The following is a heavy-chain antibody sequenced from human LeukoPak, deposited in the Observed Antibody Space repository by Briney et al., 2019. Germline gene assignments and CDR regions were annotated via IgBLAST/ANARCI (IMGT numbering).Heavy chain of an antibody. CDR3: AADSSGPPNYGMGV. D-gene: IGHD6-6*01. CDR1: GYTLTELS. Sequence: ASVKVSCKVSGYTLTELSMHWVRQAPGKGLEWMGGFDPEDGETIYAQKFQGRVTMTEDTSTDTAYMELSSLRSEDTAVYYCAADSSGPPNYGMGVWGQGTTVTVSS. CDR2: FDPEDGET. V-gene: IGHV1-24*01. J-gene: IGHJ6*02.